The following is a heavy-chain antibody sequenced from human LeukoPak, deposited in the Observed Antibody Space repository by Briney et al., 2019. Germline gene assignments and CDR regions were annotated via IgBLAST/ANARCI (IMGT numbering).Heavy chain of an antibody. V-gene: IGHV1-8*01. J-gene: IGHJ6*02. CDR3: ARDHYDTYGMDV. Sequence: ASVKVSCKASGYTFTSYDINWVRQATGQGLEWMGWMNPNSGNTGYAQKFQGRVTMTRNTSTSTAYMELSSLRSEDTAVYYCARDHYDTYGMDVWGQGTTVTVSS. CDR1: GYTFTSYD. D-gene: IGHD3-9*01. CDR2: MNPNSGNT.